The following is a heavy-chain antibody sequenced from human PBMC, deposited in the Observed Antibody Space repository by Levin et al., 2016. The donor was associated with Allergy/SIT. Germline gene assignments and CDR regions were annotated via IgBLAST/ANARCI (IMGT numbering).Heavy chain of an antibody. CDR3: ARGQLWLGYEYYFDY. Sequence: VRQMPGKGLEWMGIIYPGDSDTRYSPSFQGQVTISADKSISTAYLQWSSLKASDTAMYYCARGQLWLGYEYYFDYWGQGTLVTVSS. J-gene: IGHJ4*02. D-gene: IGHD5-18*01. CDR2: IYPGDSDT. V-gene: IGHV5-51*01.